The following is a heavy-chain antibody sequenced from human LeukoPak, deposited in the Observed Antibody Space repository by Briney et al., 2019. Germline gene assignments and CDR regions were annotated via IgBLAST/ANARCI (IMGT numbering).Heavy chain of an antibody. CDR1: GYTFTSYG. V-gene: IGHV1-18*01. CDR2: ISAYNGNT. Sequence: ASVKVSCKASGYTFTSYGISWVRQAPGQGLEWMGWISAYNGNTNYAQKLQGRVTMTTDTSTSTAYMELRSLRSDDTAVYYCARDFSYYDFWSGYALSGDWGQGTLVTVSS. D-gene: IGHD3-3*01. CDR3: ARDFSYYDFWSGYALSGD. J-gene: IGHJ4*02.